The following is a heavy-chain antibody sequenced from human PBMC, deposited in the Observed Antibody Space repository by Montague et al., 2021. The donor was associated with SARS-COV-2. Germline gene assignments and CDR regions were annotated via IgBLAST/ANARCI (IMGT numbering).Heavy chain of an antibody. J-gene: IGHJ3*01. D-gene: IGHD3-22*01. V-gene: IGHV4-39*02. CDR1: GGSITNNIDY. Sequence: SETLSLTCTVSGGSITNNIDYWAWIRQPPGKGLEWIGSIYYTGNTYYNPSLKSRVTISVVTSKNHFTLKLSSVTAAETAVYYCARLKRYFDSSGPPSAFDFWGQGTKVTVSS. CDR2: IYYTGNT. CDR3: ARLKRYFDSSGPPSAFDF.